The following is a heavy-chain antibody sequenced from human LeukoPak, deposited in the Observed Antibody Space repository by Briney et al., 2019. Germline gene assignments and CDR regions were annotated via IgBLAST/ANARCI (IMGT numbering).Heavy chain of an antibody. V-gene: IGHV4-59*12. CDR1: GGSISSYY. J-gene: IGHJ4*02. Sequence: PSETLSLTCTVSGGSISSYYWSWIRQPPGKGLEWIGYIYYSGSTNYNPSLKSRVTISVDTSKNQFSLKLSSVTAADTAVYYCARGSWAAAAHFDYWGQGTLVTVSS. CDR3: ARGSWAAAAHFDY. CDR2: IYYSGST. D-gene: IGHD6-13*01.